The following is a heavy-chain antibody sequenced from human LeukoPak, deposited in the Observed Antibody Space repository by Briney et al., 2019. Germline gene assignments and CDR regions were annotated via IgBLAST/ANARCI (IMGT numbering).Heavy chain of an antibody. D-gene: IGHD3-22*01. CDR2: IHHSGSS. J-gene: IGHJ5*02. Sequence: SETLSLTCTVSGDSISSGYHWGWIRQPPGRGLEWIGSIHHSGSSYYNPSLKSRVTISVDTSKNQFSLKLSSVTAADTAVHYCARYYDGSGSPRFDPWGQGTLVTVSS. CDR3: ARYYDGSGSPRFDP. V-gene: IGHV4-38-2*02. CDR1: GDSISSGYH.